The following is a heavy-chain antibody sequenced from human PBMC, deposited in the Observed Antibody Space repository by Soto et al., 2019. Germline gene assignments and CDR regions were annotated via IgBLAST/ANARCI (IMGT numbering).Heavy chain of an antibody. CDR3: ARDLGGENALGSPRLNYYYYGMDV. CDR2: IIPIFGTA. Sequence: ASVKVSCKASGGTFSSYAISWVRQAPGQGLEWMGGIIPIFGTANYAQKFQGRVTITADESTSTAYMELSSLRSEDTAVYYCARDLGGENALGSPRLNYYYYGMDVWGQGTTVTVSS. D-gene: IGHD1-1*01. J-gene: IGHJ6*02. CDR1: GGTFSSYA. V-gene: IGHV1-69*13.